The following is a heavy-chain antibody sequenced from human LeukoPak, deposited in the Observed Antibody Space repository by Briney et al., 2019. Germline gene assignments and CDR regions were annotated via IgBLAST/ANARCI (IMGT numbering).Heavy chain of an antibody. V-gene: IGHV3-23*01. D-gene: IGHD2-15*01. CDR3: AKDLGYCSGGSC. J-gene: IGHJ4*02. CDR1: GFTFSSYA. Sequence: GGSLRLSCAASGFTFSSYAMSWVRQAPGRGLAWVSAISGSGGSTYYADSVKGRFTISRDNSKNTLYLQMNSLRAEDTAVYYCAKDLGYCSGGSCWGQGTLVTVSS. CDR2: ISGSGGST.